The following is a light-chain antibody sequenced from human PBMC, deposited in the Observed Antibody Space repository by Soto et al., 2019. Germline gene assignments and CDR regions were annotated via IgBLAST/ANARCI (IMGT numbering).Light chain of an antibody. J-gene: IGLJ2*01. CDR1: TSNIGAGYD. CDR2: GHS. V-gene: IGLV1-40*01. Sequence: QSVLTQPPSVSGAPGQRVTIACTGSTSNIGAGYDVHWYRHLPGAAPKLLLSGHSHRPSGVPDRLSGSKSGTSDSLAITGLQAEDEADYYCQSYDSGLVGLIFGAGTKVTVL. CDR3: QSYDSGLVGLI.